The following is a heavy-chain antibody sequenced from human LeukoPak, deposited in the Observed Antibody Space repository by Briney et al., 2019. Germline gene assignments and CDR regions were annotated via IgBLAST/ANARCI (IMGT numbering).Heavy chain of an antibody. CDR3: ARDRPYYFGSGSYYDGFDS. CDR2: IYYSGST. V-gene: IGHV4-59*01. Sequence: PSETLSLTCTVSGGSISSYYWSWIRQPPGKRLEWIGYIYYSGSTNYSPSLKSRVTISLDTSKNQFSLNLSSVTAADTAVYYCARDRPYYFGSGSYYDGFDSWGQGTLVTVSS. J-gene: IGHJ4*02. D-gene: IGHD3-10*01. CDR1: GGSISSYY.